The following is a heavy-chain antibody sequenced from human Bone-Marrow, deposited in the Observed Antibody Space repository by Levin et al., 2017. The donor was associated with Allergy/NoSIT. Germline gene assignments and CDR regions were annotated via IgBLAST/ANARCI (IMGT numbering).Heavy chain of an antibody. V-gene: IGHV4-39*01. CDR3: ARHHDDVLTGYSYYFAY. CDR1: GFSITSGSYY. Sequence: SESLSLTCTVSGFSITSGSYYWGWIRQPPGKGLEWIGSIYYSGSSFYSPSLKSRVTISVDMSKNQFSLKLSSVTAADTAVYYCARHHDDVLTGYSYYFAYWGQGILVTVSS. D-gene: IGHD3-9*01. J-gene: IGHJ4*02. CDR2: IYYSGSS.